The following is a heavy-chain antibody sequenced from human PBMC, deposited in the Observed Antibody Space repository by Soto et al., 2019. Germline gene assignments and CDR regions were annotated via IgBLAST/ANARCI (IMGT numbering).Heavy chain of an antibody. V-gene: IGHV1-18*01. CDR3: ARTSGAGWGYYYYMDV. CDR2: ISAYNGST. J-gene: IGHJ6*03. Sequence: ASVKVSCKASGYTFTSYGISWVRQAPGQGLEWMGWISAYNGSTNYAQKLQGRVTMTTDTSTSTAYMELRSLRSDDTAVYYCARTSGAGWGYYYYMDVWGKGTTVTVSS. D-gene: IGHD1-26*01. CDR1: GYTFTSYG.